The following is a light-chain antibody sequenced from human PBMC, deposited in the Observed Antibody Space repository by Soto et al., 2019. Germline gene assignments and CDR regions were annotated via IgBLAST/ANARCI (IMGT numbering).Light chain of an antibody. J-gene: IGKJ1*01. Sequence: DIQMTQSPSTLSASVGDRVTITCRASQSISICLAWYQQKPGKAPKLLIYDASSLESGVPSRFSGSGSGTEFTLTISSLQPDDFATYYCQQYNSYTLTFGEGTKVEIK. V-gene: IGKV1-5*01. CDR2: DAS. CDR1: QSISIC. CDR3: QQYNSYTLT.